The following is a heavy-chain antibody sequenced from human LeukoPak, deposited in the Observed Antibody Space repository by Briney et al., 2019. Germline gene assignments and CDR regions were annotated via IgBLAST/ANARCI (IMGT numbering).Heavy chain of an antibody. D-gene: IGHD4-17*01. Sequence: GASVKVSCKASGGTFSSYAISWVRQAPGQGLEWMGGIIPIFGTANYAQKFQGRVTITADESTSTAYMELSSLRSEDTAVYYCAIVNPYGDYDTYYYYYMDVWGKGTTVTISS. J-gene: IGHJ6*03. CDR1: GGTFSSYA. V-gene: IGHV1-69*13. CDR3: AIVNPYGDYDTYYYYYMDV. CDR2: IIPIFGTA.